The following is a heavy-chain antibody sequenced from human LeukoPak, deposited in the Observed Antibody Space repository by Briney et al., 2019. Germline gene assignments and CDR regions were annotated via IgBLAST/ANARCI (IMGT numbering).Heavy chain of an antibody. D-gene: IGHD6-13*01. Sequence: TSETLSLTCTVSGGSISTYYWSWIRQPPGKGLEWIGNINYSGGTKYNPSLKSRVTISVDTSKNQFSLKLSSVTAADTASYYCAREYSSSAPPLYWGQGTLVTVSS. J-gene: IGHJ4*02. CDR3: AREYSSSAPPLY. CDR2: INYSGGT. CDR1: GGSISTYY. V-gene: IGHV4-59*01.